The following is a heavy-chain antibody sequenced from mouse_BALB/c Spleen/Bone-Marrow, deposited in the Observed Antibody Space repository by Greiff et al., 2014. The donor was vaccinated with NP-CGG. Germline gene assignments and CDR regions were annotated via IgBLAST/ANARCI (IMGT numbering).Heavy chain of an antibody. V-gene: IGHV2-9-2*01. J-gene: IGHJ3*01. D-gene: IGHD2-1*01. CDR1: GFSLTSYD. CDR3: VRPYGNYEAWFAY. CDR2: IWTGGGT. Sequence: VKLQESGPGLVAPSQSLSITCTVSGFSLTSYDISWIRQPPGKGLEWLGVIWTGGGTNYNSAFMSRLSISKDNSKSQVFLKMNSLQTDDTAIYYCVRPYGNYEAWFAYWGQGTLVTVSA.